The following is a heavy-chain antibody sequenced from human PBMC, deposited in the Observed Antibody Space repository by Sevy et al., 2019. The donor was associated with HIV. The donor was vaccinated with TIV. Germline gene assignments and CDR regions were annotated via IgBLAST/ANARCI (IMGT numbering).Heavy chain of an antibody. Sequence: GGSLRLSCKASGFIFSRYGVHWVRQAPGKGLEWVASIFNDGKTKYYGDPVTGRFTISRDDSKNTLYLQMDSLRAEDTAVYYCARESGSDWYLDYWGQGTLVTVSS. J-gene: IGHJ4*02. V-gene: IGHV3-33*01. D-gene: IGHD2-21*02. CDR1: GFIFSRYG. CDR2: IFNDGKTK. CDR3: ARESGSDWYLDY.